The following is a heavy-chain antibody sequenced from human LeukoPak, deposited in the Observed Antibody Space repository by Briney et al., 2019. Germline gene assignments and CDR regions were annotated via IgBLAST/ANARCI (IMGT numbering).Heavy chain of an antibody. D-gene: IGHD3-22*01. Sequence: SETLSLTCTVSGGSISSYYWSWIRQPAGKGLEWIGRIYTSGSTNYNPSLKSRVTMSVDTSKNQFSLKLSSVTAADTAVYYCAREPHSSGYYYSDYWGQGTLVTVSS. CDR1: GGSISSYY. V-gene: IGHV4-4*07. CDR3: AREPHSSGYYYSDY. J-gene: IGHJ4*02. CDR2: IYTSGST.